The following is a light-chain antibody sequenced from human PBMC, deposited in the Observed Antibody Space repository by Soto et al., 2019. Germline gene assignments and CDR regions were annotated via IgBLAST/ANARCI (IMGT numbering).Light chain of an antibody. Sequence: QSALTQPPSASGSPGQSVTISCTGTSSDVGGYNYVSWYQQHPGKAPKLMIFEVSKRPSGVPDRFSGSKSGNTASLTVSGLQAEDEADYYCNSYADTNMRVFGGGTKLTVL. V-gene: IGLV2-8*01. J-gene: IGLJ2*01. CDR1: SSDVGGYNY. CDR2: EVS. CDR3: NSYADTNMRV.